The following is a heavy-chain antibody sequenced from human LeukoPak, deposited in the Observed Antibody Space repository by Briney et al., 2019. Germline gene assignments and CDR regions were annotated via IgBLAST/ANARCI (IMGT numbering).Heavy chain of an antibody. CDR3: ARSITMIAVGAFDI. V-gene: IGHV4-31*03. D-gene: IGHD3-22*01. J-gene: IGHJ3*02. CDR2: IYYSGST. CDR1: GGSIGSGGYY. Sequence: SETLSLTCTVSGGSIGSGGYYWSWIRQHPGKGLEWIGYIYYSGSTYYNPSLKSRVTISVDTSKNQFSLKLSSVTAADTAVYYCARSITMIAVGAFDIWGQGTMVTVSS.